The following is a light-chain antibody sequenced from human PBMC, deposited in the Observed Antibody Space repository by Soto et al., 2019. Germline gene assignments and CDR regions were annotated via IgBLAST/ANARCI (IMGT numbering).Light chain of an antibody. V-gene: IGKV1-5*01. J-gene: IGKJ4*01. CDR1: QSISSW. Sequence: DIQMTQSPSTLSASVGDRVTITCRASQSISSWLAWYQQKPGKAPKLLIYDASSLESGVPSRFRGSGSGTEFTLTISSLQPDDFATYDCQQYNSYSSLTFGGGTKVEIK. CDR3: QQYNSYSSLT. CDR2: DAS.